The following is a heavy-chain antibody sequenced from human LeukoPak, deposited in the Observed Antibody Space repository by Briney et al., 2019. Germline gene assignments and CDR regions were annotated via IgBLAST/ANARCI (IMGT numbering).Heavy chain of an antibody. Sequence: GESLKISCKGSGYSFTSYCIGWVRQMPGKGREWMGIIYPGDSDTSYSPSFQGQVTISADKSISTAYLQWSSLKASDTAMYYCAGTPGYDSSGYYHAFDIWGQGTMVTVSS. CDR3: AGTPGYDSSGYYHAFDI. V-gene: IGHV5-51*01. CDR1: GYSFTSYC. J-gene: IGHJ3*02. CDR2: IYPGDSDT. D-gene: IGHD3-22*01.